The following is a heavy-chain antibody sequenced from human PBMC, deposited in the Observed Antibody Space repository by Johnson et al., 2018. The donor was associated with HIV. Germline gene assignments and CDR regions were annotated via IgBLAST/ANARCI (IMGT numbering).Heavy chain of an antibody. CDR2: IYSGGST. Sequence: EVQLVESGGGLVQPGGSLRLSCAASGFTVSSNYMSWVRQAPGKGLEWVSVIYSGGSTYYADSVKGRFTISRYNSKNTLYLLMNSLRVEDTAVYYCAKISGFSGSFPDAPNAFDIWGQGTMVTVSS. CDR1: GFTVSSNY. V-gene: IGHV3-66*01. CDR3: AKISGFSGSFPDAPNAFDI. D-gene: IGHD1-26*01. J-gene: IGHJ3*02.